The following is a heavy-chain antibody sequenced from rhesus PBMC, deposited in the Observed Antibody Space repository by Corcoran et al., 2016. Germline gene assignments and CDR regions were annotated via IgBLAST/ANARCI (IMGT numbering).Heavy chain of an antibody. CDR2: IYGSRTST. Sequence: QVQLQESGPGVVKPSETLSLTCAVSGGSISDSYRWSWIRQPPGKGLEWIGYIYGSRTSTNYNPSLKSRVTISKDTSKNQFSLKLSSVTAADTAVYYCAREKGEYSNYYFDYWGQGVLVTVSS. J-gene: IGHJ4*01. CDR1: GGSISDSYR. V-gene: IGHV4S10*01. D-gene: IGHD4-23*01. CDR3: AREKGEYSNYYFDY.